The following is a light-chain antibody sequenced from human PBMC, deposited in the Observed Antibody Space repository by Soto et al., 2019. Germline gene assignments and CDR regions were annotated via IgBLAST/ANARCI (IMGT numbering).Light chain of an antibody. V-gene: IGLV7-46*01. Sequence: QTVVTQEPSLTVSPGGTVTLTCGSSTGAVTSGHYPYWLQQKPGQAPKTLISDTSDRLSWAPARFSGSLLGGNAALTLSGAQPEDEADYYCLVSYNGDLVFGGGTKVTVL. CDR3: LVSYNGDLV. J-gene: IGLJ2*01. CDR1: TGAVTSGHY. CDR2: DTS.